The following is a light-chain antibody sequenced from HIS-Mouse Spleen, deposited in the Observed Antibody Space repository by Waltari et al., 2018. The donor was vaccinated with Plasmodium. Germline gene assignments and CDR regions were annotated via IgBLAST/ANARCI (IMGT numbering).Light chain of an antibody. V-gene: IGLV2-8*01. Sequence: QSALTQPPSASGSPGQSVTISCTGTSSDVGGYNYVSWYQPHPGKAPNLMIYEVSKRPSGVPDRFAGSKSGHTASLTVSGLQAEDEADYYCSSYAGSNNLVFGGGTKLTVL. CDR3: SSYAGSNNLV. CDR2: EVS. CDR1: SSDVGGYNY. J-gene: IGLJ2*01.